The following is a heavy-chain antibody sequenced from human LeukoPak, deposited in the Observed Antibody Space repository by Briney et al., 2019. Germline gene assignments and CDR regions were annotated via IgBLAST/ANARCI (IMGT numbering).Heavy chain of an antibody. D-gene: IGHD4-11*01. CDR1: GFIFGSCS. CDR3: ARGLHSKYYYGMDV. V-gene: IGHV3-48*02. CDR2: ISSSSSTI. Sequence: GGSLRLSCAASGFIFGSCSMNWVRQAPGKGLEWVSYISSSSSTIYYADSVKGRITISRDNAKNSLYLQMNSLRDEDTAVYYCARGLHSKYYYGMDVWSQGTTVTVSS. J-gene: IGHJ6*02.